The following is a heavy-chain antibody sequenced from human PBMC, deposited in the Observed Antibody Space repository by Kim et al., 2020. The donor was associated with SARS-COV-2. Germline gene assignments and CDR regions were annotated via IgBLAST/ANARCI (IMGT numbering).Heavy chain of an antibody. J-gene: IGHJ6*02. D-gene: IGHD4-17*01. CDR2: IYYSGST. V-gene: IGHV4-59*13. CDR3: ARGHPGSPYGDYAYYYYYGMDV. Sequence: SETLSLTCTVSGGSISSYYWSWIRQPPGKGLEWIGYIYYSGSTNYNPSLKSRVTISVDTSKNQFSLKLSSVTAADTAVYYCARGHPGSPYGDYAYYYYYGMDVWGQGTTVTVSS. CDR1: GGSISSYY.